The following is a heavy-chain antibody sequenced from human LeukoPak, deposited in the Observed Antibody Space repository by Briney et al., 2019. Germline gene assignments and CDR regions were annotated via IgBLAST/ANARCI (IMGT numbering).Heavy chain of an antibody. CDR2: INHSGST. CDR3: ARRLIGLERRTDY. V-gene: IGHV4-34*01. J-gene: IGHJ4*02. CDR1: GGSFSGYY. D-gene: IGHD1-1*01. Sequence: SETLSLTCAVYGGSFSGYYWSWIRQPPGKGLEWIGEINHSGSTNYNPSLKSRVTISVDTSKNQFSLKLSSVTAADTAVYYCARRLIGLERRTDYWGQGTLVTVSS.